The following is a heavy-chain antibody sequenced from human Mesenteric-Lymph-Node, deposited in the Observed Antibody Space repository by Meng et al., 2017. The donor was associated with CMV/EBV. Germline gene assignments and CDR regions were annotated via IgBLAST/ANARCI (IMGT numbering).Heavy chain of an antibody. CDR3: ARVGSITMIVVPKRNAFDI. CDR1: GEFFSSYY. Sequence: SETLSLTCAVYGEFFSSYYWSWIRQPPGKGLEWIGEINHRGNTNYNPSLKSRVTMSVDMFKNQVSLRLSSVTAADTAVYYCARVGSITMIVVPKRNAFDIWGQGTMVTVSS. V-gene: IGHV4-34*01. CDR2: INHRGNT. J-gene: IGHJ3*02. D-gene: IGHD3-22*01.